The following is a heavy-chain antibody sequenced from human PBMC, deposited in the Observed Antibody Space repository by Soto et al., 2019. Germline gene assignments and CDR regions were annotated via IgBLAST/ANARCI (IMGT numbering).Heavy chain of an antibody. D-gene: IGHD6-6*01. CDR2: INPNSGGT. CDR3: ARAPNPYSSSSGWFDP. CDR1: GYTFTAYY. J-gene: IGHJ5*02. V-gene: IGHV1-2*02. Sequence: GASVKVSCKASGYTFTAYYMPWVRQAPGQGLEWMGWINPNSGGTNYAQKFQGRVTMTRDTSIGTAYMELSRLRSDDTAVYSCARAPNPYSSSSGWFDPWGQGTLLTVSS.